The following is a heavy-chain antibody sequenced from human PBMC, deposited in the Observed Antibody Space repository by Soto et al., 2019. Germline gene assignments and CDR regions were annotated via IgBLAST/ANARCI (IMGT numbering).Heavy chain of an antibody. CDR3: AKDKTHSGYERSHYFDY. D-gene: IGHD5-12*01. V-gene: IGHV3-9*01. CDR1: GFTFDDYA. J-gene: IGHJ4*02. CDR2: ISWNSGSI. Sequence: GGSLRLSCAASGFTFDDYAMHWVRQAPGKGLEWVSGISWNSGSIGYADSVKGRFTISRDNAKNSLYLQMNSLRAEDTALYYCAKDKTHSGYERSHYFDYWGQGTLVTVSS.